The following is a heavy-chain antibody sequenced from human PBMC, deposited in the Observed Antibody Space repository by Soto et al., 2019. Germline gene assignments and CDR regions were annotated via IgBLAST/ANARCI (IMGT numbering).Heavy chain of an antibody. CDR3: AREDFDIVVVPAATP. CDR1: GFTFSSYS. V-gene: IGHV3-21*01. J-gene: IGHJ5*02. CDR2: ISSSSSYI. Sequence: EVQLVESGGGLVKPGGSLRLSCAASGFTFSSYSMNWVRQAPGKGLEWVSSISSSSSYIYYADSVKGRFTISRDNAKNSLYLQMNSLTAEDTAVYYCAREDFDIVVVPAATPWGQGTLVTVSS. D-gene: IGHD2-2*01.